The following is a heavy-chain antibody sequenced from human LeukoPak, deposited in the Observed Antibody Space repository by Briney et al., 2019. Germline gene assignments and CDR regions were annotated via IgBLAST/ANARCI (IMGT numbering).Heavy chain of an antibody. CDR1: GYSFTSYW. CDR3: ARGGYSYGIDY. Sequence: GESLKISCKGSGYSFTSYWIGWVRQMPGKGLEWMGIVYPGDSDTRYGPSFQGQVTISADKSISTAYLRWRSLKASDTAMYYCARGGYSYGIDYWGQGTLVTVSS. V-gene: IGHV5-51*01. CDR2: VYPGDSDT. J-gene: IGHJ4*02. D-gene: IGHD3-10*01.